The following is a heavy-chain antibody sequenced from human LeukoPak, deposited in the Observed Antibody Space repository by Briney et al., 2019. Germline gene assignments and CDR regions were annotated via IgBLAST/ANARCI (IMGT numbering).Heavy chain of an antibody. CDR1: GGSISSGGYY. CDR2: IYYSGST. V-gene: IGHV4-31*03. J-gene: IGHJ4*02. Sequence: SETLSLTCTVSGGSISSGGYYWSWIRQHPGKGLEWIGYIYYSGSTYYNPSLKSRVTISVDTSKNQFSLKLSSVTAADTAVYYCARSSTSLRNSFDYWGQGTLVTVSS. CDR3: ARSSTSLRNSFDY. D-gene: IGHD2-2*01.